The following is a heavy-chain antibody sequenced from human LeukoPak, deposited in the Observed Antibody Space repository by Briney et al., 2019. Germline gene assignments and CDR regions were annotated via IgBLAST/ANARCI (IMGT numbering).Heavy chain of an antibody. J-gene: IGHJ4*01. CDR2: IIPIFGTA. D-gene: IGHD4-17*01. CDR3: AXTGHYXDYIVDY. V-gene: IGHV1-69*13. Sequence: SVKVSCKASGGTFSSYAISWVRQAPGQGLEWMGGIIPIFGTANYAQKFQGRVTITADESTSTAYMELSSLRSEDTAVYYCAXTGHYXDYIVDYWGXXTXVXVSS. CDR1: GGTFSSYA.